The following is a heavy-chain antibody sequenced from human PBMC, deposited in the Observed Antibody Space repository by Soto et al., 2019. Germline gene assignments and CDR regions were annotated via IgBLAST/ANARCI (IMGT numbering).Heavy chain of an antibody. J-gene: IGHJ4*02. V-gene: IGHV3-23*01. CDR1: GFTFNNYA. D-gene: IGHD3-10*01. CDR2: ISGGGDTT. CDR3: AKGRGGSGRLTPSVAF. Sequence: EVQLLDSGGGLVQPGGSLRLSCAASGFTFNNYAMTWVRQAPGTGMEWVSAISGGGDTTSNADSVKGRFTVSRDGSKNTVFLQVSSLRAEDTPLYYCAKGRGGSGRLTPSVAFWGQGALVTVSS.